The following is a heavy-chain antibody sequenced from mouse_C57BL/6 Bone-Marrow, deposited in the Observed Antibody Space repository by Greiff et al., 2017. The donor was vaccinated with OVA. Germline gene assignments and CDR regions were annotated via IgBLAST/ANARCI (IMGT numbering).Heavy chain of an antibody. CDR1: GFSLTSYG. V-gene: IGHV2-2*01. D-gene: IGHD1-1*01. CDR3: ARRTHYYGSSYYAMDY. CDR2: IWSGGST. Sequence: VQLQQSGPGLVQPSQSLSITCTVSGFSLTSYGVHWVRQSPGKGLEWLGVIWSGGSTDYNAAFISRLSISKDNSKSQVFFKMNSLQADDTAIYYCARRTHYYGSSYYAMDYWGQGTSVTVSS. J-gene: IGHJ4*01.